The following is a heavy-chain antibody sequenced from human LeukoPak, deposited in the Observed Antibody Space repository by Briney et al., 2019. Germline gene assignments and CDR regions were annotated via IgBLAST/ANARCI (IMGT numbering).Heavy chain of an antibody. J-gene: IGHJ6*02. CDR2: ISGSGGST. CDR1: RFTFSSYA. V-gene: IGHV3-23*01. Sequence: PGGSLRLSCAASRFTFSSYAMSWVRQAPGKGLEWVSAISGSGGSTYYADSVKGRFTISRDNSKNTLYLQMNSLRAEDTAVYYCAKVGPYSSSWYDYYYYGMDVWGQGTTVTVSS. CDR3: AKVGPYSSSWYDYYYYGMDV. D-gene: IGHD6-13*01.